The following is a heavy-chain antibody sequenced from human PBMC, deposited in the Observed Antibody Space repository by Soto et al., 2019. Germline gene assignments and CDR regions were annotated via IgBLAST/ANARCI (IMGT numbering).Heavy chain of an antibody. D-gene: IGHD3-10*01. CDR1: GFTFGSYW. J-gene: IGHJ4*01. Sequence: PEGSLRLSCAASGFTFGSYWMSWVRQAPGKGLEWLATIRMDASEKKYVDSVKGRFTMSRDNAKNSLYLQMDSLRAEDTAVYYCARDSGDGSGASVNHYLDYWRHGTLVTVSS. CDR3: ARDSGDGSGASVNHYLDY. V-gene: IGHV3-7*01. CDR2: IRMDASEK.